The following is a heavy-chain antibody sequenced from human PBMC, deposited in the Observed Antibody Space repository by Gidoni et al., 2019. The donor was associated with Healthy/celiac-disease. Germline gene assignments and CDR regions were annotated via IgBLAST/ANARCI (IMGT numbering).Heavy chain of an antibody. CDR2: ISYDGSNK. D-gene: IGHD3-10*01. Sequence: QVQLVESGGGVVQPGRSLRLSCAASGFPFSSYAMHWVRQAPGKGLEWVAVISYDGSNKYYADSVKGRFTISRDNSKNTLYLQMNSLRAEDTAVYYCARGWDYYGSGSYLDYWGQGTLVTVSS. CDR3: ARGWDYYGSGSYLDY. J-gene: IGHJ4*02. V-gene: IGHV3-30-3*01. CDR1: GFPFSSYA.